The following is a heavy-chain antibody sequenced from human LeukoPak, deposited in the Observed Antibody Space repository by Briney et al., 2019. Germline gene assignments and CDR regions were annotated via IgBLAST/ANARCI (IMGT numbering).Heavy chain of an antibody. D-gene: IGHD1-26*01. CDR1: GFTFSSYS. V-gene: IGHV3-48*04. CDR2: ISSSSSTI. CDR3: ARDGGELLRVSDY. J-gene: IGHJ4*02. Sequence: PGGSLRLSCAASGFTFSSYSMNWVRQAPGKGLEWVSYISSSSSTIYYADSVKGRFTISRDNAKNSLYLQMNSLRAEDTAVYYCARDGGELLRVSDYWGQGTLVTVSS.